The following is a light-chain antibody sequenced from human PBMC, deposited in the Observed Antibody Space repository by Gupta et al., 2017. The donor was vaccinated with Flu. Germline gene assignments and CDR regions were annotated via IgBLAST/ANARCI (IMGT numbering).Light chain of an antibody. CDR1: ALPKQF. CDR2: KDN. Sequence: SYAVPQPPSVSVSPGQTARITCSGDALPKQFTYWYQQKAGQAPVLVIRKDNERPSGIPERFSGSSSGTTATLTISGVQAEDEADYYCQSADSSETYVVFGGGTKLTVL. J-gene: IGLJ2*01. CDR3: QSADSSETYVV. V-gene: IGLV3-25*03.